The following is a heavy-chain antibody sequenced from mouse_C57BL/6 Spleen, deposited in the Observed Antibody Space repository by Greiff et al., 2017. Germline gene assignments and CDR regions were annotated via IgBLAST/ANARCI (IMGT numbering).Heavy chain of an antibody. CDR3: ARGSYYGNYDYAMDY. CDR2: IYPRSGNT. V-gene: IGHV1-81*01. CDR1: GYTFTSYG. J-gene: IGHJ4*01. D-gene: IGHD2-1*01. Sequence: ESGAELARPGASVKLSCKASGYTFTSYGISWVKQRTGQGLEWIGEIYPRSGNTYYNEKFKGKATLTADKSSSTAYMELRSLTSEDSAVYFCARGSYYGNYDYAMDYWGQGTSVTVSS.